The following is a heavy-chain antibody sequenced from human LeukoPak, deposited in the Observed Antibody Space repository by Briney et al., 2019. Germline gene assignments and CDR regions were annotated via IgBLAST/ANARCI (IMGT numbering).Heavy chain of an antibody. V-gene: IGHV3-7*03. D-gene: IGHD2-21*02. CDR3: ARDGTTGEACGGDCYWVY. Sequence: GGSLRLSCAASGFTFSSYWMSWVRQAPGKGLEWVANIKQDGSEKYYVDSVKGRFTISRDNAKNSLYLQMNSLRAEDTALYYCARDGTTGEACGGDCYWVYWGQGTLVTVSS. CDR1: GFTFSSYW. J-gene: IGHJ4*02. CDR2: IKQDGSEK.